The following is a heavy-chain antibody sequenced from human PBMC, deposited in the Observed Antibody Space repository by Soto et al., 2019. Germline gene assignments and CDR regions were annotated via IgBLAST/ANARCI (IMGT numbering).Heavy chain of an antibody. V-gene: IGHV6-1*01. CDR2: TYYKSKWFN. D-gene: IGHD5-12*01. CDR1: GDSVSSNSAG. Sequence: QVQLQLSGPGLMEPSQTLSLTCAISGDSVSSNSAGWNWVRQTPSLGLEWLGRTYYKSKWFNTYAVSVKTRIAINPDTSHNQFSLHLDSVTPEDTAVYFCARASWDDVSGHYYMDVWGKGTTVTVSS. CDR3: ARASWDDVSGHYYMDV. J-gene: IGHJ6*03.